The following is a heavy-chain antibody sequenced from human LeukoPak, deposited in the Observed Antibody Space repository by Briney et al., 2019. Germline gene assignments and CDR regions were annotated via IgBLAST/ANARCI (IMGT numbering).Heavy chain of an antibody. CDR2: IYYSGST. J-gene: IGHJ6*02. CDR1: GGSISSYY. Sequence: SETLSLTCTVSGGSISSYYWSWIRQPPGKGLEWIGYIYYSGSTNYNPSLKSRVTISVDTSKDQFSLKLNSVTAADTAVYYCAGTMDFYYYGMDVWGQGTTVTVSS. V-gene: IGHV4-59*01. D-gene: IGHD3-3*01. CDR3: AGTMDFYYYGMDV.